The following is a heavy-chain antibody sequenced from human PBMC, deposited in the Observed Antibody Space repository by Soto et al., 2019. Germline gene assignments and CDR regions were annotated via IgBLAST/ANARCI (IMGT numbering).Heavy chain of an antibody. D-gene: IGHD3-16*01. J-gene: IGHJ4*02. Sequence: QVQVVESGGGVVQPGTSLRLSCVASGFSFKSYGMHWVRQAPGKGLEWVALISNDGSNRYYEDSVKGRFTVSRDNSKNTVSLQMNSLRPEDTALYYCAKANYDTGVDDYWGQGTHVIVSS. V-gene: IGHV3-30*18. CDR2: ISNDGSNR. CDR1: GFSFKSYG. CDR3: AKANYDTGVDDY.